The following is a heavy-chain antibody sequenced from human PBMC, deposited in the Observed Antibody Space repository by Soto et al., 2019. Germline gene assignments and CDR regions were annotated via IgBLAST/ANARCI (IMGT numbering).Heavy chain of an antibody. J-gene: IGHJ4*02. D-gene: IGHD1-1*01. Sequence: GPTLVNPTQTLTLTCTFSGFSLTSNEMRVTWIRQPPGKALEWLARIDWDGEKFYSSSLRTRLTISKDSSKNQVVLTMTNMDPVDTATYYCARTTNTGTDYWGQGTLVTVSS. CDR1: GFSLTSNEMR. CDR3: ARTTNTGTDY. CDR2: IDWDGEK. V-gene: IGHV2-70*04.